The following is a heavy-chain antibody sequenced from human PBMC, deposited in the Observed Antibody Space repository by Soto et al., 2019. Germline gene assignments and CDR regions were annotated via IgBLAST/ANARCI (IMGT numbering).Heavy chain of an antibody. J-gene: IGHJ5*02. Sequence: ASVKVSCKASGYTFTSYGISWVRQAPGQGLEWMGWISAYNGNTNYAQKLQGRVTMTTDTSTGTAYMELRSLRSDDTAVYYCARERSLQYCSGGSCYPARYNWFDPWGQGTLVTVSS. CDR2: ISAYNGNT. D-gene: IGHD2-15*01. CDR3: ARERSLQYCSGGSCYPARYNWFDP. V-gene: IGHV1-18*01. CDR1: GYTFTSYG.